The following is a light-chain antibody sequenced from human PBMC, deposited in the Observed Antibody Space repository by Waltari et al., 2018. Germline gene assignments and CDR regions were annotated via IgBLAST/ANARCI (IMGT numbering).Light chain of an antibody. J-gene: IGLJ3*02. CDR2: YKSDSDK. CDR3: LIWHNSAWV. Sequence: QGVLTQPASLSASPGASASLTCTLRSGIHVGVYMIYWYQQKPGFPPQFLLGYKSDSDKHQGSGVPGRFSGSKDASANAGILFISGLQSEDEADYYCLIWHNSAWVFGGGTKLTVL. CDR1: SGIHVGVYM. V-gene: IGLV5-45*01.